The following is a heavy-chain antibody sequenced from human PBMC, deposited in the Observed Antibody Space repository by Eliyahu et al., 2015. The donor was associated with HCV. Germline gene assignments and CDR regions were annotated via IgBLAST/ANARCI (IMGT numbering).Heavy chain of an antibody. CDR2: IYGGGYT. V-gene: IGHV3-53*01. J-gene: IGHJ4*02. CDR1: GFTVSSNY. Sequence: EVQLVESGGGLTQPGGSLRLSCAASGFTVSSNYMSWVRQAPGKGLEWVSVIYGGGYTYYADSVRGRFTISRDDSKNTLFLQMDSLRAEDTAVYYCARGSHSNYGYFDYWGQGTLVTVSS. CDR3: ARGSHSNYGYFDY. D-gene: IGHD4-11*01.